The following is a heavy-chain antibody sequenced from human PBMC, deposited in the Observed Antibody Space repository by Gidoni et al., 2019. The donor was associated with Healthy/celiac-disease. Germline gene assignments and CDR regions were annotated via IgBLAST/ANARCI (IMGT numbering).Heavy chain of an antibody. Sequence: EVQLLESGGGLVQPGGSLRLSCSASGFTFSSYAMSWVRHALGKGLEWVSAISGSGGSTYYADAVKGRFTISRDNSKITLYLQMNSLRAEDTAVYYCAKVTPWAGYYWGKGTLVTVSS. CDR3: AKVTPWAGYY. V-gene: IGHV3-23*01. CDR1: GFTFSSYA. CDR2: ISGSGGST. J-gene: IGHJ4*02. D-gene: IGHD6-19*01.